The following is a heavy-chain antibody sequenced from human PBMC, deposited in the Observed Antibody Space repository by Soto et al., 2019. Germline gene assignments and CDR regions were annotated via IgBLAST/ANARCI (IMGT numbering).Heavy chain of an antibody. CDR2: IYYGGNT. CDR1: GGSMSSYY. J-gene: IGHJ3*02. V-gene: IGHV4-59*01. D-gene: IGHD5-12*01. CDR3: ARPRDGYNPGGFDI. Sequence: NPSETLSLTCTVSGGSMSSYYWSWIRQPPGKGLEWIGYIYYGGNTNYNPSLKSRVTISLDTSKNQFSLKLSSVTAADTAVYYCARPRDGYNPGGFDIWGQGTMVTVSS.